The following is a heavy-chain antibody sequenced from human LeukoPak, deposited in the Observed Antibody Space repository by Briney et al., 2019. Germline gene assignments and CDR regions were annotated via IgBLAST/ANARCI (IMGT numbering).Heavy chain of an antibody. CDR2: RYYSGST. V-gene: IGHV4-30-4*02. J-gene: IGHJ4*02. Sequence: PSDTLSLTCTVSGGSISSGDYYWRWIRKPPGKGLDWSVYRYYSGSTCCNRSLKSRGNISIDTSKNQFSRKLGSVTAADTAVYYCARGTSGDYVNYWGQGTLVTVSS. D-gene: IGHD4-17*01. CDR1: GGSISSGDYY. CDR3: ARGTSGDYVNY.